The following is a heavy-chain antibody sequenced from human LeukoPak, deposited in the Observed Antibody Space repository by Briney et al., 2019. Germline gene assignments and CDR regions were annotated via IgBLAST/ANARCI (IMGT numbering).Heavy chain of an antibody. J-gene: IGHJ4*02. CDR3: ARDPRGRYYFGY. CDR1: GFTFSSYG. V-gene: IGHV3-33*01. D-gene: IGHD1-26*01. CDR2: IWYDGSNK. Sequence: GGSLRLSCAASGFTFSSYGMHWVRQAPGKGLEWVAVIWYDGSNKYYADSVKGRFTISRDNSKNTLYLQMNSLRAEDTAVYYCARDPRGRYYFGYWGQGTLVTVSS.